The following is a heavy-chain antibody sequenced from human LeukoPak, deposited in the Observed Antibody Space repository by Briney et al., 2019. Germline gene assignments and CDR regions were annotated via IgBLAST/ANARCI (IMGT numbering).Heavy chain of an antibody. D-gene: IGHD4-17*01. Sequence: ASVKVSCKASGYTFTSYDINWVRQATGQGLEWMGWMNPNSGNTGYAQKFQGRVTMTRNTSISTAYMELSNLRSEDTAVYYCASQNDYGDSWAGNWGQGTLVTVSS. CDR3: ASQNDYGDSWAGN. V-gene: IGHV1-8*01. CDR2: MNPNSGNT. CDR1: GYTFTSYD. J-gene: IGHJ4*02.